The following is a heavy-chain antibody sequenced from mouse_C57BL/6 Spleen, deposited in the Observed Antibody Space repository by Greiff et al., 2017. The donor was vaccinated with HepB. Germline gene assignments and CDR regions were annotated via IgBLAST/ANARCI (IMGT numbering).Heavy chain of an antibody. D-gene: IGHD4-1*01. V-gene: IGHV1-54*01. Sequence: VQLQQSGAELVRPGTSVKVSCKASGYAFTNYLIEWVKQRPGQGLEWIGVINPGSGGTNYNEKFKGKATLTADKSSSTAYMQLSSLTSEDSSVYFCARELTGTENDWGQGTTLTVSS. CDR1: GYAFTNYL. J-gene: IGHJ2*01. CDR3: ARELTGTEND. CDR2: INPGSGGT.